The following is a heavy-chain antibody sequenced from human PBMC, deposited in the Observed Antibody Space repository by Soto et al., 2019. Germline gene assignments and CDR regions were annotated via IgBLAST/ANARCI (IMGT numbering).Heavy chain of an antibody. CDR2: IIPLFGTA. Sequence: QVQLVQSGAEVKKPGSSVKVSCTASGGTFSRFAISWVRQAPGQGLEWMGGIIPLFGTANYAQKFQGRVTISADESTRTAYMELRSLKSEDTAVYYCAREEAWGQGTLVTVSS. CDR3: AREEA. V-gene: IGHV1-69*12. CDR1: GGTFSRFA. J-gene: IGHJ5*02.